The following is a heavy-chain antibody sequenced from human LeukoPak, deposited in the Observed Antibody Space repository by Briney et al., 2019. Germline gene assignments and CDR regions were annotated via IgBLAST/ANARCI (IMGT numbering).Heavy chain of an antibody. CDR3: ARGYCSGGSCYWSY. V-gene: IGHV3-11*01. D-gene: IGHD2-15*01. Sequence: GGSLRLSCAASGFTFSDFYMSWIRQAPGKGLELVSYISHTGGSIYYADSVKSRITISRDNAKNSLYLQMNSLRAEDTAMYYCARGYCSGGSCYWSYWGQGTLVIVSS. J-gene: IGHJ4*02. CDR1: GFTFSDFY. CDR2: ISHTGGSI.